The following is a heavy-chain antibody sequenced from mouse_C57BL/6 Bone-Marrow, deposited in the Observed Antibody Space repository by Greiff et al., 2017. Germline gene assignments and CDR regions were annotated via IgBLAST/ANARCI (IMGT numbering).Heavy chain of an antibody. CDR2: ILPGSGST. CDR3: SSMTTGVATNYYAFDY. J-gene: IGHJ4*01. CDR1: GYTFTGYW. Sequence: QVQLQQSGAELMKPGASVKLSCKATGYTFTGYWIDWVKQRPGHGLEWIGEILPGSGSTNYNEKFKGKATLTADTSSNTAYMQLSSLTTEDSAIFFCSSMTTGVATNYYAFDYWGQGTSVTVSS. D-gene: IGHD1-1*01. V-gene: IGHV1-9*01.